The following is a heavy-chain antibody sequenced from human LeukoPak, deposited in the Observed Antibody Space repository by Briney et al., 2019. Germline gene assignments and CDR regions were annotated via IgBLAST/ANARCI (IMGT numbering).Heavy chain of an antibody. CDR3: ARAYSRSYSHFDD. J-gene: IGHJ4*02. CDR2: IYTSGST. CDR1: GGSISGYF. D-gene: IGHD1-26*01. Sequence: SETLSLTCTVSGGSISGYFWSWIRQPPGKGLEWIGYIYTSGSTNYNPSLKSRVTISVDTSKNQFSLRLSSVTAADTAMYFCARAYSRSYSHFDDWGQGTLVTVSS. V-gene: IGHV4-4*09.